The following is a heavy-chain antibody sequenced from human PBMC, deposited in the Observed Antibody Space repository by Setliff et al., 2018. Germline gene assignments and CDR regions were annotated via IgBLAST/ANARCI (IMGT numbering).Heavy chain of an antibody. CDR1: GYTFTGYY. CDR2: INPNSGDT. V-gene: IGHV1-2*02. D-gene: IGHD2-8*01. J-gene: IGHJ6*03. Sequence: ASVKVSCKASGYTFTGYYMHWVRQAPGQGLEWMGWINPNSGDTNYAQKFQGRVTIITDESTNTAYMELSSLRSEDTAVYYCAREGVDARSSTDYRYYMDVWGKGTTVTVSS. CDR3: AREGVDARSSTDYRYYMDV.